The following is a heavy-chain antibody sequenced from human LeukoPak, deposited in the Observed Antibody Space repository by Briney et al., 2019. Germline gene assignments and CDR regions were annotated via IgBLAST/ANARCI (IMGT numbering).Heavy chain of an antibody. CDR2: ISYDGSNR. Sequence: GGSLRLSCAASGFTFSSYAMHWVRQAPGKGLEWVAVISYDGSNRYYADPVKGRFTISRDNSKNTLYLQMNSLRAEDTAVYYCARALAVAAEKDVWGKGTTVTVSS. CDR3: ARALAVAAEKDV. V-gene: IGHV3-30*04. D-gene: IGHD6-13*01. J-gene: IGHJ6*04. CDR1: GFTFSSYA.